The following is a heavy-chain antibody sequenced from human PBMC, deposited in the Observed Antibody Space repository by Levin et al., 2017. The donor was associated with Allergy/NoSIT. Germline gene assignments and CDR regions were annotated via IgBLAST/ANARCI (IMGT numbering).Heavy chain of an antibody. CDR2: IKQDGSEK. Sequence: GGSLRLSCEASGFTFSSYWMTWVRQAPGKGLEWVANIKQDGSEKYYVDSVEGRFTISRDNAKKSVYLQMNSMRAEDTAVYHCARDLRFCTGGRCAEWFDPWGQGTLVTVSS. CDR1: GFTFSSYW. J-gene: IGHJ5*02. CDR3: ARDLRFCTGGRCAEWFDP. D-gene: IGHD2-15*01. V-gene: IGHV3-7*01.